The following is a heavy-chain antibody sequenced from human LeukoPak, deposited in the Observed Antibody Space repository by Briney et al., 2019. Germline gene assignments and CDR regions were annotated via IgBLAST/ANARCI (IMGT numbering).Heavy chain of an antibody. V-gene: IGHV3-21*01. Sequence: GGSLRLSCAASGFPFSSYSMNWVRQAPGKGLEWVSSFSSSGTYIYYADSVKGRFTISGDNAKNSLYLQMNSLRAEDTAVYYYARGPFIDYWGQGTLVTVSS. CDR1: GFPFSSYS. CDR3: ARGPFIDY. J-gene: IGHJ4*02. CDR2: FSSSGTYI.